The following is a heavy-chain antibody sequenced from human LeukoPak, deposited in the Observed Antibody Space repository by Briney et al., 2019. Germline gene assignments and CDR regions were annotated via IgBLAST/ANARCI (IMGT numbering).Heavy chain of an antibody. CDR3: AKDGYYYDSSGYYVVPYYYYYMDV. Sequence: GGSLRLSCAASGFTFSNAWMSWVRQAPGKGLEWVSAISGSGGSTYYADSVKGRFTISRDNSKNTLYLQMNSLRAEDTAVYYCAKDGYYYDSSGYYVVPYYYYYMDVWGKGTTVTVSS. V-gene: IGHV3-23*01. CDR1: GFTFSNAW. J-gene: IGHJ6*03. CDR2: ISGSGGST. D-gene: IGHD3-22*01.